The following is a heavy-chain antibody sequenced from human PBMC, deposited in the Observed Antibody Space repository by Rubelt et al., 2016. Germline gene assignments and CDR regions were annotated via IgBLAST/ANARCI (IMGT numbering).Heavy chain of an antibody. CDR1: GGTFSSYA. CDR3: ARDGVVYSNYSLYYYYGMDV. D-gene: IGHD4-11*01. CDR2: IIPIFGTA. J-gene: IGHJ6*02. V-gene: IGHV1-69*13. Sequence: QVQLVQSGAEVKKPGSSVKVSCKASGGTFSSYAISWVRQAPGQGLEWMGGIIPIFGTANYAQKLQGRVTITADESTSTAYMELSSLRSEETAVYYCARDGVVYSNYSLYYYYGMDVWGQGTTVTVSS.